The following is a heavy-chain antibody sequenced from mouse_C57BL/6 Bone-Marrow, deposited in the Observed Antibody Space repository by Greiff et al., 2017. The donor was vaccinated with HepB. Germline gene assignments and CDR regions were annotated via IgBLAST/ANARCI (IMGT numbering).Heavy chain of an antibody. Sequence: EVKLVESGGGLVQSGRSLRLSCATSGFTFSDFYMEWVRQAPGKGLEWIAASRNKANDYTTEYSASVKGRFIVSRDTSQSILYLQMNALRAEDSAVYYCARRVYGSTYDYFDYWGQGTTLTVSS. D-gene: IGHD1-1*01. V-gene: IGHV7-1*01. CDR2: SRNKANDYTT. J-gene: IGHJ2*01. CDR1: GFTFSDFY. CDR3: ARRVYGSTYDYFDY.